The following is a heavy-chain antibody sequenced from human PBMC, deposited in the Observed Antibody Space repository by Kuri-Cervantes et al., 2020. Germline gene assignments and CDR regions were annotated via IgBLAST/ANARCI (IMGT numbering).Heavy chain of an antibody. Sequence: ASVKVSCKASGYTFTSYAMHWVRQAPGQRLEWMGWINAGNGNTKYPQKFQGRVTITRDTSASTAYMELSSLRSEDTAVYYCAREGIAVAWYAYYYYGMDVWGQGTTVTVSS. V-gene: IGHV1-3*01. CDR2: INAGNGNT. CDR1: GYTFTSYA. J-gene: IGHJ6*02. D-gene: IGHD6-19*01. CDR3: AREGIAVAWYAYYYYGMDV.